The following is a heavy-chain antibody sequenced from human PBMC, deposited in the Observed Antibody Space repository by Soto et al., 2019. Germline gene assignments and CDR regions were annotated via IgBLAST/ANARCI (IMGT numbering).Heavy chain of an antibody. V-gene: IGHV4-59*01. J-gene: IGHJ6*02. Sequence: SETLSLTCTVSGGSISSYYWSWIRQPPGKGLEWIGYIYYSGSTNYNPSLKSRVTISVDTSKNQFSLKLSSVTAADTAVYYCARSPTIFQHLGDYGMDVWGQGTTVTVSS. CDR1: GGSISSYY. D-gene: IGHD3-9*01. CDR3: ARSPTIFQHLGDYGMDV. CDR2: IYYSGST.